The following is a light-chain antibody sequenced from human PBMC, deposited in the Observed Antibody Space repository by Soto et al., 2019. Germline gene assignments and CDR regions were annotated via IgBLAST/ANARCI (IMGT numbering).Light chain of an antibody. Sequence: EIVLTQSPGTLSLSPGEGATLSCRASQSISTTYLAWYQQKPGQAPRLLIYGASSRATGIPDRFSGSGSETDFTLTISRLKPEDFAVYYCQQYGSSSWTFGQGTKVEIK. CDR3: QQYGSSSWT. J-gene: IGKJ1*01. V-gene: IGKV3-20*01. CDR1: QSISTTY. CDR2: GAS.